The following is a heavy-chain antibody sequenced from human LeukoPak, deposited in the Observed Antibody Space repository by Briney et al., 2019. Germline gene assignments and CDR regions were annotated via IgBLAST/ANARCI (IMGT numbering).Heavy chain of an antibody. J-gene: IGHJ3*02. CDR2: ISSSSSYT. V-gene: IGHV3-11*03. D-gene: IGHD4-17*01. CDR1: GFAFSDYY. Sequence: PGGSLRLSCAASGFAFSDYYMNWIRQAPGKGLEWVSYISSSSSYTNYADSVKGRFTISRDNAKNSLYLQMKSLRAEDTAVYYCAKARLRNDAFDIWGQGTRVTVSS. CDR3: AKARLRNDAFDI.